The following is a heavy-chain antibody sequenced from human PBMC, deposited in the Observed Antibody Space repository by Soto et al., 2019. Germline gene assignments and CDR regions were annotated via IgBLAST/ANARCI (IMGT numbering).Heavy chain of an antibody. Sequence: ASVKVSCKASGYTFTSYDINWVRQATGQGLEWMGWMNPNSGNTGYAQKFQGRDTMTRNTSISTAYMELSSLRSEDTAVYYCARSSENDIVVVPAAIGYYYYMDVWGKGTTVTVSS. CDR2: MNPNSGNT. D-gene: IGHD2-2*02. J-gene: IGHJ6*03. CDR3: ARSSENDIVVVPAAIGYYYYMDV. V-gene: IGHV1-8*01. CDR1: GYTFTSYD.